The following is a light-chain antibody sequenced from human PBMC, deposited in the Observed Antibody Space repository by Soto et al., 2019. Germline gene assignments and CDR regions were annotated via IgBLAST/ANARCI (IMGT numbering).Light chain of an antibody. CDR2: AAS. CDR1: QSISSY. Sequence: DIQMTQSPSSLSASVGDRVTITCRASQSISSYLNWYQQKPGKAPKLLIYAASSLQSGVPSRFSGSLSGTDFTLTISSLQPEEFATYYCQQSYSTPRTFGQGTKVEIK. CDR3: QQSYSTPRT. J-gene: IGKJ1*01. V-gene: IGKV1-39*01.